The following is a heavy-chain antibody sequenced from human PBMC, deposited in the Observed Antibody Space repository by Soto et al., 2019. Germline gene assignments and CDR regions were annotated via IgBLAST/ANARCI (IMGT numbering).Heavy chain of an antibody. D-gene: IGHD3-10*01. J-gene: IGHJ3*02. CDR1: GGSISSGAYY. V-gene: IGHV4-31*03. CDR3: AIIYSRGSRGAFDI. CDR2: IYYSGTT. Sequence: SETLSLTCSVSGGSISSGAYYWNWIRQHPRKGLEWIGYIYYSGTTYYNPSLGSRVSISADTSKNQFSLKLNSVTVADTAMYYCAIIYSRGSRGAFDIWGQGTMVTVSS.